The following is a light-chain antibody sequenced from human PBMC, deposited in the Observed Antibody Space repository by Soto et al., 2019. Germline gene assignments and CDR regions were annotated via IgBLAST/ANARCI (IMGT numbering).Light chain of an antibody. CDR1: QSVLYSSNNKNY. V-gene: IGKV4-1*01. CDR3: QQYYSDVYT. CDR2: WAS. Sequence: DIVMTQTPDSLAVSLGERATINCKSSQSVLYSSNNKNYLAWYQQKPGQPPKLLIYWASTRESGVPDRFSGSGSGTDFTLTISNLQAEDVAVYYCQQYYSDVYTFGQGTKLEIK. J-gene: IGKJ2*01.